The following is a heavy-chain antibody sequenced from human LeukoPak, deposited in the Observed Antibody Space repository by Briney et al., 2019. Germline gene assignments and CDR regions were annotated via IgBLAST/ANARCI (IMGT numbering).Heavy chain of an antibody. Sequence: GGSLRLSCAGSGFTFSNYKMNWVRQAPGKGLEWVSHISSSSSTIYYADSVKGRFTISRDNAKNSLYLQMNSLRAEDTAVYYCAKDQWLGLAGSFDYWGQGTLVTVSS. V-gene: IGHV3-48*04. CDR3: AKDQWLGLAGSFDY. D-gene: IGHD3-10*01. J-gene: IGHJ4*02. CDR1: GFTFSNYK. CDR2: ISSSSSTI.